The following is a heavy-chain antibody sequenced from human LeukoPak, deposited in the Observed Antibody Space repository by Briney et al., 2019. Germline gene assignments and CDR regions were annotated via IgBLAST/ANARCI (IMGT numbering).Heavy chain of an antibody. J-gene: IGHJ4*02. Sequence: ASVTVSCKASGYTFTSYDINWVRQATGQGLEWMGWMNPNSGNTGYAQKFQGRVTMTRNTSISTAYMELSSLRSEDTAVYYCARGSAYYGSGSYYTFIDYWGQGTLVTVSS. CDR2: MNPNSGNT. D-gene: IGHD3-10*01. CDR3: ARGSAYYGSGSYYTFIDY. CDR1: GYTFTSYD. V-gene: IGHV1-8*01.